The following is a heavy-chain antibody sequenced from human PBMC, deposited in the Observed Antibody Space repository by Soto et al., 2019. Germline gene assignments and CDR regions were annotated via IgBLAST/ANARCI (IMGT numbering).Heavy chain of an antibody. Sequence: SETLSLTCAVYGGSFSGYYWSWIRQPPGKGLEWIGEINHSGSTNYNPSLKSRVTMSVDTSKNQSSLKLSSVTAADTAVYYCASGPGGFGESHYWGQGTLVTVSS. J-gene: IGHJ4*02. CDR3: ASGPGGFGESHY. CDR1: GGSFSGYY. CDR2: INHSGST. V-gene: IGHV4-34*01. D-gene: IGHD3-10*01.